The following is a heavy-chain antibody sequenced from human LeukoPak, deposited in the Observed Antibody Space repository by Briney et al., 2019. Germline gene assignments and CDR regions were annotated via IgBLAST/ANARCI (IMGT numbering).Heavy chain of an antibody. Sequence: ASVKVSCKASGYTFTSYAMNWVRQAPGQGLEWMGWINTNTGNPTYAQGFTGRFVFSLDTSVSTAYLQISSLKAEDTAVYYCGRVGAHYYYYMDVWGKGTTVTVSS. CDR2: INTNTGNP. CDR3: GRVGAHYYYYMDV. CDR1: GYTFTSYA. D-gene: IGHD2-15*01. V-gene: IGHV7-4-1*02. J-gene: IGHJ6*03.